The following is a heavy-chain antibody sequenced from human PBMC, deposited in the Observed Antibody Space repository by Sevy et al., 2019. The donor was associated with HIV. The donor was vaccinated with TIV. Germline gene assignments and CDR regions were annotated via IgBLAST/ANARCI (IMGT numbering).Heavy chain of an antibody. Sequence: GESLKISCAASGLNVSDYFMSWIRQAPGKRPEWVSYISSSGTITYYADSVKGRFTISRDNAKNSLYLQMNSLRAEDTAIYYCARDLASGSFFSLYFDYWGQGTLVTVSS. CDR2: ISSSGTIT. J-gene: IGHJ4*02. CDR3: ARDLASGSFFSLYFDY. V-gene: IGHV3-11*01. D-gene: IGHD3-10*01. CDR1: GLNVSDYF.